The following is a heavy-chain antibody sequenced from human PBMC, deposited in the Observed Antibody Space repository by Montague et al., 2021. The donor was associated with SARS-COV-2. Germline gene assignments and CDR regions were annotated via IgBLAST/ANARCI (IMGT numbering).Heavy chain of an antibody. V-gene: IGHV4-39*01. Sequence: SETRSLTCTVAGDSISSSSYNRGWIRQPPGKGLEWIGSVHYSGRPYYXPSLKSRVTIYVDTSKNQLSLKLSSVTAADTAVYYCTRHVHMTWPEPSPGFDYWGQGTLVTVSS. D-gene: IGHD1-1*01. CDR2: VHYSGRP. CDR3: TRHVHMTWPEPSPGFDY. J-gene: IGHJ4*02. CDR1: GDSISSSSYN.